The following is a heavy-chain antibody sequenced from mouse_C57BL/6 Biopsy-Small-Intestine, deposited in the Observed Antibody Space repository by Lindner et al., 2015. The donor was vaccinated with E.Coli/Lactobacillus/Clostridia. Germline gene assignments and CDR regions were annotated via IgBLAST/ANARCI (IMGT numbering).Heavy chain of an antibody. CDR2: IFPNNGVT. CDR3: ARGGWDWYFDV. CDR1: GYLFTDYY. Sequence: VQLQESGPELVKPGDSVKMSCKASGYLFTDYYMDWVKQSHGRSLEWIGYIFPNNGVTSYNQEFKGKATLTVDKSSSTAYMELHSLTSEDSAVYYCARGGWDWYFDVWGAGTTVIVSS. D-gene: IGHD3-3*01. J-gene: IGHJ1*01. V-gene: IGHV1-34*02.